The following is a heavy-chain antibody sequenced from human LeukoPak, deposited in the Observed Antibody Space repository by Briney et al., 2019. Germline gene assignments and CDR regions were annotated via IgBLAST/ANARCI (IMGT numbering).Heavy chain of an antibody. CDR3: ARNYYDSSGYAYYYYYYMDV. CDR1: GYTFTGYY. D-gene: IGHD3-22*01. CDR2: INPNSGGT. Sequence: ASVKVSCTASGYTFTGYYMHWVRQAPGQGLEWMGWINPNSGGTNYAQKFQGRVTMTRDTSISTAYMELSRLRSDDTAVYYCARNYYDSSGYAYYYYYYMDVWGKGTTVTVSS. V-gene: IGHV1-2*02. J-gene: IGHJ6*03.